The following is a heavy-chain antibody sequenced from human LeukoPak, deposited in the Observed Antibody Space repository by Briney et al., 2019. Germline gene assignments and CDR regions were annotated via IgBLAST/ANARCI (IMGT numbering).Heavy chain of an antibody. CDR3: VVDLSGSADY. D-gene: IGHD3-10*01. Sequence: PGESLRLSCAASGFTFTTYWMHWVRQAPGEGLVWVSRTNEHGTIINYADSVKGRFTISRDNAKNTLYLQMNSLRTEDSALYYCVVDLSGSADYWGQGTLVTVSS. V-gene: IGHV3-74*01. J-gene: IGHJ4*02. CDR1: GFTFTTYW. CDR2: TNEHGTII.